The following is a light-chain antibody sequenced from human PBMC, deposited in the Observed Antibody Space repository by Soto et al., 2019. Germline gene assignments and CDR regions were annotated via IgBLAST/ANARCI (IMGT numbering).Light chain of an antibody. CDR1: SSDIGSYNR. V-gene: IGLV2-18*02. CDR2: EVS. Sequence: QSALTQPPSVSGSPGQSVTISCTGTSSDIGSYNRVSWYQQPPGTAPKLMIYEVSNRPSGVPDRFSGSKSGNTASLTIFGLQTEDEADYYCSSYTTDTAVVFGGGTKLTVL. CDR3: SSYTTDTAVV. J-gene: IGLJ2*01.